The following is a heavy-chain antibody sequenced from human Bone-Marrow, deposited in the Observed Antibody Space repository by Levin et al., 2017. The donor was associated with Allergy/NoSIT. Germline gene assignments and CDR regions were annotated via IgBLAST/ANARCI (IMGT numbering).Heavy chain of an antibody. CDR1: GFTFSSYA. J-gene: IGHJ4*02. CDR2: ISYDGSNK. V-gene: IGHV3-30-3*01. CDR3: ARDGPAHYYGDYSYYFDY. D-gene: IGHD4-17*01. Sequence: GGSLRLSCAASGFTFSSYAMHWVRQAPGKGLEWVAVISYDGSNKYYADSVKGRFTISRDNSKNTLYLQMNSLRAEDTAVYYCARDGPAHYYGDYSYYFDYWGQGTLVTVSS.